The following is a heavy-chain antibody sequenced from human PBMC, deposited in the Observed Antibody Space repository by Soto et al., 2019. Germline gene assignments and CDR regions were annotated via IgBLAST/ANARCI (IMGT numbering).Heavy chain of an antibody. CDR3: ANPYQLLFRGDDAFDI. V-gene: IGHV3-23*01. Sequence: EVQLLESGGGLVQPGGSLRLSCAASGFTFSSYAMSWVRQAPGKGLEWVSAISGSGGSTYYADSVKGRFTISRDNSKDTPYLQMNRLRAEDTAVYYCANPYQLLFRGDDAFDIWGQGTMVTVSS. CDR2: ISGSGGST. D-gene: IGHD2-2*01. J-gene: IGHJ3*02. CDR1: GFTFSSYA.